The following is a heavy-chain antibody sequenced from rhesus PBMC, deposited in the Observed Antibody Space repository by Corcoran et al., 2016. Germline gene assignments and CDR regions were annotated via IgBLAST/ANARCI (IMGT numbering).Heavy chain of an antibody. V-gene: IGHV4-99*01. CDR3: ASPGYSSWSTLFY. D-gene: IGHD6-13*01. CDR2: LSGSSGST. J-gene: IGHJ4*01. Sequence: QVQLQESGPGLVKPSETLSLTCAVSGYSISSGYYWGWIRQPPGKGLVSIGYLSGSSGSTYYNPSLKSRVTISKTTSTDQFSLKLSSVTAADTAVYYCASPGYSSWSTLFYWGQGVLVTVSS. CDR1: GYSISSGYY.